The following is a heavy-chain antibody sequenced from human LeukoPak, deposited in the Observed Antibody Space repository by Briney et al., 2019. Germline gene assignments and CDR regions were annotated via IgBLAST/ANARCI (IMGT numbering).Heavy chain of an antibody. CDR2: IYYSGST. CDR3: ARERGVGATIFDY. V-gene: IGHV4-61*01. CDR1: GGSVSSGSYY. J-gene: IGHJ4*02. Sequence: ETLSLTCTVSGGSVSSGSYYWSWIRQPPGKGLEWIGYIYYSGSTNYNPSLKSRVTISVDTSKNQFSLKLSSVTAADTAVYYCARERGVGATIFDYWGQGTLVTVSS. D-gene: IGHD1-26*01.